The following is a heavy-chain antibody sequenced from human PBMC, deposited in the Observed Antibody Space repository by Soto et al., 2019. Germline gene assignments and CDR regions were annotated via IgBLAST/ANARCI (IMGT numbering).Heavy chain of an antibody. V-gene: IGHV1-18*01. CDR2: ISPYSGNT. Sequence: QVQLVQSGDEVRKPGSSVKVSCKASGYIFVNYGIAWVRQAPGQGLEWMGWISPYSGNTHYACKVQGRLTKTTDTSKSTAYRDQESLTYDDTAVYYWAMMDNYVTPTPQDVWGQGTTVTVSS. J-gene: IGHJ6*02. D-gene: IGHD3-16*01. CDR3: AMMDNYVTPTPQDV. CDR1: GYIFVNYG.